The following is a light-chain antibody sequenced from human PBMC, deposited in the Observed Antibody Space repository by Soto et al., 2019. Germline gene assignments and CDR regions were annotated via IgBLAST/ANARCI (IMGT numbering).Light chain of an antibody. CDR2: AAS. Sequence: IQLTPSPSSLSASVGDRVTITCRASQGISSYLAWYQQKPGKAPKLLIYAASTVQSGVPSRLSGSGSGTDFTLTISSLQPEDFVTYYCQQLKSYPWTFGQGTKVDSK. V-gene: IGKV1-9*01. CDR1: QGISSY. J-gene: IGKJ1*01. CDR3: QQLKSYPWT.